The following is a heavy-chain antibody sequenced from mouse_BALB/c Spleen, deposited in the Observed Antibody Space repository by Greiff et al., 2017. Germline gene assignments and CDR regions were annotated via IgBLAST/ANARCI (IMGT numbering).Heavy chain of an antibody. V-gene: IGHV2-4-1*01. CDR1: GFSLTSYG. D-gene: IGHD2-1*01. J-gene: IGHJ3*01. Sequence: QVQLKESGPGLVQPSQSLSITCTVSGFSLTSYGVHWVRQSPGKGLEWLGVIWSGGSTDYNAAFISRLSISKDNSKSQVFFKMNSLQADDTAIYYCARNGDGNYGGFAYWGQGTLVTVSA. CDR3: ARNGDGNYGGFAY. CDR2: IWSGGST.